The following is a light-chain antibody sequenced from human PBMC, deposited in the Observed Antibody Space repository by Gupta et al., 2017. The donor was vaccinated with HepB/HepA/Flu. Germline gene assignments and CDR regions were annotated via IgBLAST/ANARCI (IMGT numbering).Light chain of an antibody. V-gene: IGLV4-69*01. CDR2: LNSDGAH. CDR1: SGYSSYA. J-gene: IGLJ2*01. CDR3: QTWGTGIVV. Sequence: QLVLTQSPSASASLGASVKLTCTLSSGYSSYAIAWHQQQPEKGPRYLMKLNSDGAHTKGDGIPDRFSGSSPGAERYLTISSLQSEDEADYYCQTWGTGIVVFGGGTKLTVL.